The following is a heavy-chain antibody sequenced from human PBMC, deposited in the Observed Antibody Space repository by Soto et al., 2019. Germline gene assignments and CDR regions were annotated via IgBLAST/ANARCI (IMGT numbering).Heavy chain of an antibody. CDR2: IYYSGST. D-gene: IGHD3-10*01. CDR3: GRSDGSGYYYYGMDV. Sequence: SETLSLTCTVSGGSISSYYWSWIRQPPGKGLEWIGYIYYSGSTNYNPSLKSRVTISVDTSKNQFSLKLSSVTAADTAVYYCGRSDGSGYYYYGMDVWGQGTTVTVS. V-gene: IGHV4-59*01. J-gene: IGHJ6*02. CDR1: GGSISSYY.